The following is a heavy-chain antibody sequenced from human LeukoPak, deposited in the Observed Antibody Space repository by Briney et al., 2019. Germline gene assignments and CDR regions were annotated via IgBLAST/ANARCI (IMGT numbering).Heavy chain of an antibody. CDR2: IYGDGSFT. Sequence: PGGSLRLSCAASGFTFSNFWMHWVRQAPGKGLVWVALIYGDGSFTRYADSVKGRFTISRDNSKNTLYLQMNSLRAEDTAVYYCAKQAPYNWSNVPPALYYYYYYGMDVWGQGTTVSVSS. V-gene: IGHV3-74*01. J-gene: IGHJ6*02. CDR1: GFTFSNFW. CDR3: AKQAPYNWSNVPPALYYYYYYGMDV. D-gene: IGHD1/OR15-1a*01.